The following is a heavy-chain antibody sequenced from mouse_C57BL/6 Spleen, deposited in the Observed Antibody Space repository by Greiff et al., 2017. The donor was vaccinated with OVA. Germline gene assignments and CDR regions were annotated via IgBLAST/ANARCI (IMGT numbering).Heavy chain of an antibody. CDR1: GYSFTGYF. Sequence: VQLQQSGPELVKPGDSVKLSCKASGYSFTGYFMNWVMQSHGKSLEWIGRIIPYNGDTFYNQKFKGKATLTVDKSSSTAHMELRSLTSEDSAVYYSARRGGSSYGDFDYWGEDTTLT. CDR3: ARRGGSSYGDFDY. CDR2: IIPYNGDT. V-gene: IGHV1-20*01. D-gene: IGHD1-1*01. J-gene: IGHJ2*01.